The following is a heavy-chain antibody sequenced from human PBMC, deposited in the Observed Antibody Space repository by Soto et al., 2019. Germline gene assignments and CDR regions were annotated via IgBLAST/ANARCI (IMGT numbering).Heavy chain of an antibody. J-gene: IGHJ4*02. CDR1: GFTFSSYA. CDR3: AKYYMVTRTPFDY. D-gene: IGHD5-18*01. Sequence: GGSLRLSCAASGFTFSSYAMSWVRQAPGKGLEWVSSITSTGDRAYYADSVKGRFTVSRDNSKNTLYLQMNSLRAEDTAVYYCAKYYMVTRTPFDYWGQGTLVTVSS. CDR2: ITSTGDRA. V-gene: IGHV3-23*01.